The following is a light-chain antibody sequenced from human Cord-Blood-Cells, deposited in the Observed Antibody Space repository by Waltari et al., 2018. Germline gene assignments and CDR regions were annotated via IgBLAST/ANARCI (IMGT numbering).Light chain of an antibody. V-gene: IGKV1-39*01. J-gene: IGKJ2*03. CDR1: QSIRSY. CDR3: QQSYSTPYS. CDR2: AAS. Sequence: DIQLTQSPYSLSASVGARVTITCRASQSIRSYLNWYQQKPGKAPKLLTYAASSLQSGVTSRFSCSGSATDFTLTISSLQPEDFATYYCQQSYSTPYSFGQGTKLEIK.